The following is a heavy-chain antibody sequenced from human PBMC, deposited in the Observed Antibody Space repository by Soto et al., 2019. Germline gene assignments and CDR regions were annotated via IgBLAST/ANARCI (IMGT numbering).Heavy chain of an antibody. V-gene: IGHV2-5*02. Sequence: QITLKESGPTLVKPTQTLTLTCTFSGFSLSANGVGVAWIRQPPGQALEWLALIYWDDDKRYRTSQRSRLTITKDTSKNQVVLTMTNMDPVDTGTYYCAHAYGGTSWPNDAFDVWGQGTVVTVSS. CDR1: GFSLSANGVG. D-gene: IGHD2-2*01. CDR2: IYWDDDK. J-gene: IGHJ3*01. CDR3: AHAYGGTSWPNDAFDV.